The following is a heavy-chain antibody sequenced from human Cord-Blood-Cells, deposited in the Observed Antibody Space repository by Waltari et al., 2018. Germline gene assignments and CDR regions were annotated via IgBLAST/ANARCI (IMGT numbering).Heavy chain of an antibody. D-gene: IGHD3-9*01. Sequence: EVQLVESGGGLVQPGGSLRLSCAASGFTFSSYWMCWVRQAPGTGLDRVANIKQDGSEKYYVDSVKGRFTISRDNAKNSLYLQMNSLRAEDTAVYYCARGGRTYYDILTGYYTEYFQHWGQGTLVTVSS. CDR1: GFTFSSYW. V-gene: IGHV3-7*01. CDR3: ARGGRTYYDILTGYYTEYFQH. J-gene: IGHJ1*01. CDR2: IKQDGSEK.